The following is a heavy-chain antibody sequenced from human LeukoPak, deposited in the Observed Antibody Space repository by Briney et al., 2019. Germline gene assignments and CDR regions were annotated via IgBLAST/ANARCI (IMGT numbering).Heavy chain of an antibody. CDR1: GFTFDDYA. CDR3: AKDIGIGWFYGMDV. Sequence: PGRSLRLSCAASGFTFDDYAMHWVRQAPGKGLEWVSGISWNSGNIGYADSVKGRFTISRDNAKNSLYLQMNSLRAEDTALYYCAKDIGIGWFYGMDVWGQGTTVTVSS. J-gene: IGHJ6*02. D-gene: IGHD6-19*01. CDR2: ISWNSGNI. V-gene: IGHV3-9*01.